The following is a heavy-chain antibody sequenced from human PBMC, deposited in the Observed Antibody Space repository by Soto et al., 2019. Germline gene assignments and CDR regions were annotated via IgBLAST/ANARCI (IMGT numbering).Heavy chain of an antibody. Sequence: GGSLRLSCAASGFTFSIYSMNWVRQAPGKGLEWVSLISGSGGSTHYADSVEGRFTISRDNSKNTLYLEMESLRAEDTAVYYCAKVVKYDVLTGYYKGPDYYGMDVWGQGTTVTVSS. D-gene: IGHD3-9*01. CDR2: ISGSGGST. CDR1: GFTFSIYS. J-gene: IGHJ6*02. CDR3: AKVVKYDVLTGYYKGPDYYGMDV. V-gene: IGHV3-23*01.